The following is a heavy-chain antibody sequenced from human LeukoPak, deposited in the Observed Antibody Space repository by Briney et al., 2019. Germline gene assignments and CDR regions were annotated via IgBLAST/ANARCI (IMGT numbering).Heavy chain of an antibody. CDR1: GFTFNSYW. J-gene: IGHJ4*02. V-gene: IGHV3-21*05. CDR3: ARNTGTYDY. D-gene: IGHD1-1*01. Sequence: GGSLRLSCAASGFTFNSYWMTWVRHAPGKGLEWVSYISTTSSFTKYADSVKGRFTISRDNAKNSLYLQMNSLRAEDTAVYYCARNTGTYDYWGQGTLVTVSS. CDR2: ISTTSSFT.